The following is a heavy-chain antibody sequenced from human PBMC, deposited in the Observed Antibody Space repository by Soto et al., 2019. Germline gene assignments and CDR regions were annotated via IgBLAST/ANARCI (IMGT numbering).Heavy chain of an antibody. CDR3: AANYGLDV. D-gene: IGHD2-8*01. CDR2: ISGSSTYI. V-gene: IGHV3-21*01. J-gene: IGHJ6*02. Sequence: PVGSLRLSCAASGFTFSTYTMNWVRQAPGKGLEWVSSISGSSTYIFYADSVKGRFTLSRDNAKNSLYLQMNSLRPEDTAMYYCAANYGLDVWGQGTTVTVSS. CDR1: GFTFSTYT.